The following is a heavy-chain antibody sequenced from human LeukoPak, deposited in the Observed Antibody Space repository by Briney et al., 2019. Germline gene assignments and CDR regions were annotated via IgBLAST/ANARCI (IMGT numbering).Heavy chain of an antibody. CDR3: ARGGSITMVRGFTFDY. V-gene: IGHV3-53*01. CDR2: IYSGGST. CDR1: GFTVSSNY. J-gene: IGHJ4*02. Sequence: PGGSLRLSCAASGFTVSSNYMSWVRQAPGKGLEWVSVIYSGGSTYYADSVKGRFTISRDNSKNTLYLQMNSLRAEGTAVYYCARGGSITMVRGFTFDYWGQGTLVTVSS. D-gene: IGHD3-10*01.